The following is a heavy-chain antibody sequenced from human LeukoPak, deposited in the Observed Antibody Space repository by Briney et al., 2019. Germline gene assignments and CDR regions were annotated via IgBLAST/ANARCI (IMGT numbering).Heavy chain of an antibody. CDR1: GFSINNTYS. Sequence: PSETLSLTCAVSGFSINNTYSWGWIRQPPGKGLEWIGYIYYSGSTNYNPSLKSRVTISVDTSKNQFSLKLSSVTAADTAVYYCATGVVRYYYYYMDVWGKGTTVTVSS. CDR3: ATGVVRYYYYYMDV. J-gene: IGHJ6*03. CDR2: IYYSGST. V-gene: IGHV4-59*01. D-gene: IGHD2-2*01.